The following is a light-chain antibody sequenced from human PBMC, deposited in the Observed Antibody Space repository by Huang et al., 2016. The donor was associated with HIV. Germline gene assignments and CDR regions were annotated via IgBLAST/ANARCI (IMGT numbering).Light chain of an antibody. V-gene: IGKV3-15*01. J-gene: IGKJ3*01. CDR3: QQYNNWPRT. CDR2: DAS. CDR1: QSVSRN. Sequence: EIVMMQSPATLSVSPGERATLSCRASQSVSRNLAWFQQKPGQAPRLLIYDASTRATGIPTRFSGSGSGTDFTLTISSLQSEDFVVYYCQQYNNWPRTFGPGTKVDFK.